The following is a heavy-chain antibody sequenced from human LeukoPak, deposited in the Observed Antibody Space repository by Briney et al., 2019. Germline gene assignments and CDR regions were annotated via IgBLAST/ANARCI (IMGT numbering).Heavy chain of an antibody. V-gene: IGHV4-59*01. D-gene: IGHD3-22*01. J-gene: IGHJ4*02. CDR2: IYYSGST. Sequence: PSETLSLTCTVSSGSISSYHWSWIRQPPGKGLEWIGYIYYSGSTNYNPSLKSRVTISVDTSKNQFSLKLSSLTAADTAVYYCARGGDSSGYPDYWGQGTLVTVSS. CDR3: ARGGDSSGYPDY. CDR1: SGSISSYH.